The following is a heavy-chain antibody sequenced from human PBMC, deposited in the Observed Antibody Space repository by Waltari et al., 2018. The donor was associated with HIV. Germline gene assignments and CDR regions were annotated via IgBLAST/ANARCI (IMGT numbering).Heavy chain of an antibody. D-gene: IGHD3-10*01. V-gene: IGHV3-23*01. Sequence: EARLLEFGGGLVPPGGSLRVSCVGSGFTCSNYAMNWVRQAPGKGLEWVSAIAASYPNTYYSDSVRGRFTVSKDNSENSLHLQMNSLRAEDTALYYCARIYVSGAFDIWGQGTVVTVSS. CDR1: GFTCSNYA. CDR2: IAASYPNT. J-gene: IGHJ3*02. CDR3: ARIYVSGAFDI.